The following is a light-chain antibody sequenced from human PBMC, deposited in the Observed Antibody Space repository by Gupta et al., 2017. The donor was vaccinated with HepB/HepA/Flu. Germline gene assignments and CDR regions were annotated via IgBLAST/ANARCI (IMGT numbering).Light chain of an antibody. CDR3: QKDSSYLLT. CDR2: KAS. J-gene: IGKJ4*01. CDR1: QSISSW. V-gene: IGKV1-5*03. Sequence: DIQMTQSPSTLSASVGDRVTITCRASQSISSWLAWYQQKPGKAPKLLIYKASTLESGVPSRFSGSGSGTEFTLTISSLQPDDFATYYCQKDSSYLLTFGGGTKVEIK.